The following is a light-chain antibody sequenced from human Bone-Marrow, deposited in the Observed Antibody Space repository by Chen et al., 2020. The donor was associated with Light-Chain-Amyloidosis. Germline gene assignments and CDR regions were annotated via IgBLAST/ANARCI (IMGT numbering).Light chain of an antibody. CDR3: QSADSSGTYEVI. Sequence: SSELTQPPSVSVSPGQTARLTCSGDDLPTKYAYWYQKKPGQAPVLVIHRDTERPSGISERFSGSSSGTTATVTISGVQAEDEADYHCQSADSSGTYEVIFGGGTKLTVL. J-gene: IGLJ2*01. CDR1: DLPTKY. V-gene: IGLV3-25*03. CDR2: RDT.